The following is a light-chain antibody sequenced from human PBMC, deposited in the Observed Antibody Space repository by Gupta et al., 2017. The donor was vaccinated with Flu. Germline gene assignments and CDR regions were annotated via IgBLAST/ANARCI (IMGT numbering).Light chain of an antibody. CDR1: NGRSSFA. J-gene: IGLJ2*01. Sequence: QLVLTQSPSASASLGASVTLTCTLSNGRSSFAIAWHQQQPEKGPPYLMMLNSDGSRTPGAALPVRFSISGSETDPYLTISNPEAEAEDDYYCQTWGAGTGVFGGGTKLTVL. CDR3: QTWGAGTGV. V-gene: IGLV4-69*01. CDR2: LNSDGSR.